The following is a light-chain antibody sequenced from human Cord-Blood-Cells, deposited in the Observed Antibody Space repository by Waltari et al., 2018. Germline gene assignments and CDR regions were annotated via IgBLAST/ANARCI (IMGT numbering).Light chain of an antibody. CDR3: QQRSNWTPLT. J-gene: IGKJ4*01. CDR2: DAS. Sequence: EIVLRQSPATLALSTGERGTLTCRASQSVSSYLAWYQQKPGQAPRLLIYDASNRATGIPARFSGSGSGTDFTLTISSLEPEDFAVYYCQQRSNWTPLTFGGGTKVEIK. V-gene: IGKV3-11*01. CDR1: QSVSSY.